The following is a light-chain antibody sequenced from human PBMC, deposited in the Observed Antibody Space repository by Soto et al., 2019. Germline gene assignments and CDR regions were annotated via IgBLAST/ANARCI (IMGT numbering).Light chain of an antibody. Sequence: EILMTQSPATLSVSPGERVTLSCRASQSVSTNLVWYQQKPGQVPRVLIYGASTRATGIPARFSGSGSGTEFTLTISSLQSEDFALDYGQQYNHWPTFGQGTKLDSK. CDR3: QQYNHWPT. CDR1: QSVSTN. V-gene: IGKV3-15*01. CDR2: GAS. J-gene: IGKJ2*01.